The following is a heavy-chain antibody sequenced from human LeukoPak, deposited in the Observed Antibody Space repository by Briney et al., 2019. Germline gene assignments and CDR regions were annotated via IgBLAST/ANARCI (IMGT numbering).Heavy chain of an antibody. CDR2: IWYDGSNK. D-gene: IGHD6-13*01. J-gene: IGHJ4*02. CDR3: ARARGSSWYHDY. Sequence: GGSLRLSCAASGFTFNTYGMQWVRQAPGKGLEWVAIIWYDGSNKYYADSVKGRFTISRDNSKNTLYLQMNSLSAEDTAVYCCARARGSSWYHDYWGQGTLVTVSS. V-gene: IGHV3-33*01. CDR1: GFTFNTYG.